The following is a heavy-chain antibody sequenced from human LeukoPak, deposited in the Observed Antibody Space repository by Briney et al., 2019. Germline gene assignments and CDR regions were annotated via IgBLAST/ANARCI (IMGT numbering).Heavy chain of an antibody. J-gene: IGHJ6*04. CDR3: AELGITMIGGV. Sequence: GGSLRLSCAASGFTFSSYGMHWVRQAPGKGLERVSSISSTSRSYIYYADSVKGRFTISRDNAKNSLYLQMNSLRAEDTAVYYCAELGITMIGGVWGKGTTVTISS. V-gene: IGHV3-21*01. CDR2: ISSTSRSYI. D-gene: IGHD3-10*02. CDR1: GFTFSSYG.